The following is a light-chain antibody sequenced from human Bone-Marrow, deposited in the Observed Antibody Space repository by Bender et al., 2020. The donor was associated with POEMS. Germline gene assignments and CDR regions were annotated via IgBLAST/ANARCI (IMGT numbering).Light chain of an antibody. Sequence: SYVLTQPPSVSVAPGQTARITCGGNNIGSKSVHWYQQRPGQAPVLVVYDDIDRPSGIPDRFSGSNSGNTATLTISRVEAGDEADYYCQVWDGRSDHYVFGFGTKVTVL. CDR2: DDI. CDR3: QVWDGRSDHYV. CDR1: NIGSKS. J-gene: IGLJ1*01. V-gene: IGLV3-21*02.